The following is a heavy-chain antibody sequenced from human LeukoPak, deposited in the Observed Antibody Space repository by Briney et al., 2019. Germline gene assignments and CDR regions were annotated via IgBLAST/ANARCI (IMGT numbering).Heavy chain of an antibody. CDR1: GDSVSSNSAA. V-gene: IGHV6-1*01. CDR3: ARDRQGMGY. Sequence: SQTLSLTCAISGDSVSSNSAAWNWLRQSPSRGLEWLGRTYYRSTRSNDYAPSVRGRITISPDTSKNQFSLQLNSVTPEDTAVYYCARDRQGMGYWGQGTPVTVSS. J-gene: IGHJ4*02. CDR2: TYYRSTRSN.